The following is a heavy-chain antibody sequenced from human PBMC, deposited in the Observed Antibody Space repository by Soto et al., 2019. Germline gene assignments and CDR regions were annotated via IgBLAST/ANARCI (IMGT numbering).Heavy chain of an antibody. J-gene: IGHJ4*02. CDR2: ISYDGSNK. D-gene: IGHD3-22*01. CDR3: ASRFFPRYYDSSGYYYDAGGRSDY. V-gene: IGHV3-30-3*01. CDR1: GFTFSSYA. Sequence: GGSLRLSCAASGFTFSSYAMHWVRQAPGKGLEWVAVISYDGSNKYYADSVKGRFTISRDNSKNTLYLQMNSLRAEDTAVYYCASRFFPRYYDSSGYYYDAGGRSDYWGQGTLVTVSS.